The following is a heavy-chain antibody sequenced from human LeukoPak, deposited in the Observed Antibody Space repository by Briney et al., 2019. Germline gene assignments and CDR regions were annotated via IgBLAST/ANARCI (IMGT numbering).Heavy chain of an antibody. CDR1: GFTFSSCA. Sequence: PGGSLRLSCAASGFTFSSCAMSWVRQAAGKGLEWVSAISESGDATYYADSVRGRFTISRDNSKNTLYLQMNRLRVDDTAIYYCAKGRDYWGQGTLVTVSS. V-gene: IGHV3-23*01. J-gene: IGHJ4*02. CDR3: AKGRDY. CDR2: ISESGDAT.